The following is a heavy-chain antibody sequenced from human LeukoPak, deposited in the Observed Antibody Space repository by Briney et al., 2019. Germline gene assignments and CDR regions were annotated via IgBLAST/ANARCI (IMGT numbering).Heavy chain of an antibody. J-gene: IGHJ4*02. CDR3: VKARGAMTTRWYFDY. D-gene: IGHD3-10*01. CDR1: GFTFSSYN. V-gene: IGHV3-64D*06. CDR2: ISNNGGST. Sequence: TGGSLRRSCAASGFTFSSYNINWVRQAPGKGLEYVSAISNNGGSTYYADSVKGRFTISRDNSKNTLYFQMSSLRGEDTAVYYCVKARGAMTTRWYFDYWGQGTLVTVSS.